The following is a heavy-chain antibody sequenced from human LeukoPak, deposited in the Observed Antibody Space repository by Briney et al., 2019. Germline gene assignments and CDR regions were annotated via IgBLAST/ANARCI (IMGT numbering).Heavy chain of an antibody. CDR1: GFTFSSYA. Sequence: PGGSLRLSCAASGFTFSSYAMHWVRQAPGKGLEWVAVISYDGSNKYYADSVKGRFTISRDNSKNTLYLQMNSLRAEDTAVYYCAKPSLEYSSSVGWFDPWGQGTLVTVSS. CDR3: AKPSLEYSSSVGWFDP. D-gene: IGHD6-6*01. CDR2: ISYDGSNK. V-gene: IGHV3-30-3*02. J-gene: IGHJ5*02.